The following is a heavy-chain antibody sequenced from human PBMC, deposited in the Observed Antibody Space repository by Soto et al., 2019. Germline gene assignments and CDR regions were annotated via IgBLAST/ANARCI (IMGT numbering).Heavy chain of an antibody. CDR2: LIIGGST. CDR3: ARSPLSYDYVRQTWREVGDSFDV. V-gene: IGHV4-34*02. D-gene: IGHD3-10*02. J-gene: IGHJ3*01. Sequence: QVHLEQWGAGLLKPSETLSLTCAIYNSSLGAFHWTGFPRPPGKGLEWIGGLIIGGSTNYNPSLRSRVTFSLDTSKSQFSLHVMSVTAADTAVYYCARSPLSYDYVRQTWREVGDSFDVWGRGTSVTVSS. CDR1: NSSLGAFH.